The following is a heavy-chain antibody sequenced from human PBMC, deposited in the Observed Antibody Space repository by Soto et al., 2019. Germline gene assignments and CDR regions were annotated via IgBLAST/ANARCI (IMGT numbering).Heavy chain of an antibody. CDR2: IYYSGST. J-gene: IGHJ4*02. V-gene: IGHV4-59*01. CDR3: ARRWGTYFDF. D-gene: IGHD7-27*01. Sequence: QVQLQESGPGLLKPSETLSLTCTVSGGSISSYYWSWIRQPPGKGLECIGYIYYSGSTDYDPSLKTRVTISVDTFKNQFSLKLGTVNAADTAVYYCARRWGTYFDFWGQATLVTVSS. CDR1: GGSISSYY.